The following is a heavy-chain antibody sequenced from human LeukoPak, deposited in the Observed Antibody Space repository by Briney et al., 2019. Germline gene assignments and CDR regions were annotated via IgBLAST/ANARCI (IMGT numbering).Heavy chain of an antibody. V-gene: IGHV4-39*07. D-gene: IGHD6-13*01. CDR3: ARRSSSWYYFDY. CDR2: IYYSGST. J-gene: IGHJ4*02. Sequence: SETLSLTCTVSGGSISSSSYYWGWIRQPPGTGLEWIGSIYYSGSTYYNPSLKSRVTISVDTSKNQFSLKLSSVTAADTAVYYCARRSSSWYYFDYWGQGTLVTVSS. CDR1: GGSISSSSYY.